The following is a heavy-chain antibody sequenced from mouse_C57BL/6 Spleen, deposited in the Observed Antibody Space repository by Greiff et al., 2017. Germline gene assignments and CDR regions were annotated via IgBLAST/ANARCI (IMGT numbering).Heavy chain of an antibody. CDR2: IHPNSGST. V-gene: IGHV1-64*01. CDR3: AREFSYGSSLYYAMDY. CDR1: GYTFTSYW. Sequence: QVQLQQPGAELVKPGASVKLSCKASGYTFTSYWMHWVKQRPGQGLEWIGMIHPNSGSTNYNEKFKSKATLTVDKSSSTAYMQLSSLTSEDSAVYYSAREFSYGSSLYYAMDYWGQGTSGTVSS. D-gene: IGHD1-1*01. J-gene: IGHJ4*01.